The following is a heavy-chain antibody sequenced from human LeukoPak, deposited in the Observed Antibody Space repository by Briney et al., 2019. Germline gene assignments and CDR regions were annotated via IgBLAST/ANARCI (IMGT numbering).Heavy chain of an antibody. CDR3: ARWYSSSWYFDY. V-gene: IGHV4-31*03. D-gene: IGHD6-13*01. CDR1: GGSISSDGYY. J-gene: IGHJ4*02. Sequence: SETLSLTCTVSGGSISSDGYYWSWIRQHPGKGLEWMGYIYYSGSTYYNPSLKSRVTISVDTSKNQFSLKLSSVTAADTAVYYCARWYSSSWYFDYWGQGTLVTVSS. CDR2: IYYSGST.